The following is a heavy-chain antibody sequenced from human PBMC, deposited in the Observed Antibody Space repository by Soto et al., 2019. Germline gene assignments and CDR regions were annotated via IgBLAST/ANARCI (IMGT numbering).Heavy chain of an antibody. J-gene: IGHJ6*02. V-gene: IGHV1-2*04. CDR1: GYTFTGYY. D-gene: IGHD5-18*01. CDR2: INPNSGGT. Sequence: ASVKVSCKASGYTFTGYYMHWVRQAPGQGLEWMGWINPNSGGTNYAQKFQGWVTMTRDTSISTAYMELSRLRSDDTAVYYCARGASEGDTAMVAYYYYGMDVWGQGTTVTVSS. CDR3: ARGASEGDTAMVAYYYYGMDV.